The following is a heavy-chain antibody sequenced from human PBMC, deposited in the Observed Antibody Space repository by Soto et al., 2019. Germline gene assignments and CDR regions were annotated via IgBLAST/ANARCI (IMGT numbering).Heavy chain of an antibody. V-gene: IGHV4-31*03. CDR3: ARDRGSGSYLAFDI. CDR1: GGSISSGGYY. CDR2: IYYSVST. Sequence: QVQLQESGPGLVKPSQTLSLTCTVSGGSISSGGYYWSWIRQHPGKGLAWIGYIYYSVSTYYNPSLKSRVNISVDTSKNQFSLKLSSVTAADTAVYYCARDRGSGSYLAFDIWGQGTMVTVSS. J-gene: IGHJ3*02. D-gene: IGHD3-10*01.